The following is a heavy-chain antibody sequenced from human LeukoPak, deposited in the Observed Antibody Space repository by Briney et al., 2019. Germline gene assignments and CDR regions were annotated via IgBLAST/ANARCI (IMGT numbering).Heavy chain of an antibody. J-gene: IGHJ4*02. V-gene: IGHV3-48*04. D-gene: IGHD4/OR15-4a*01. Sequence: PGGSLRLSCAASGFTFSSYSMNWVRQAPGKGLEWVAYISGSSNTIYYADSVKGRFTISRDNAKDSLYLQMNSLRAEDTAVYYCARVGDNYNEYVDYWGQGTLVTVSS. CDR2: ISGSSNTI. CDR1: GFTFSSYS. CDR3: ARVGDNYNEYVDY.